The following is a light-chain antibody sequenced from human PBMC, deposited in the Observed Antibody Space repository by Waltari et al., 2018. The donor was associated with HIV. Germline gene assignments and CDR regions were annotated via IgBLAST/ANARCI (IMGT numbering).Light chain of an antibody. Sequence: QSALTQPASVSGSPGQSITISCTGTSSDVGAYNYVSWYQQHPGKAPKLMIYEVSNRPSGVSNRFSGSKSGNTASLTISGLQAEDEADYYYSSYTSSSTPVVFGGGTKLTVL. J-gene: IGLJ2*01. CDR3: SSYTSSSTPVV. CDR2: EVS. CDR1: SSDVGAYNY. V-gene: IGLV2-14*01.